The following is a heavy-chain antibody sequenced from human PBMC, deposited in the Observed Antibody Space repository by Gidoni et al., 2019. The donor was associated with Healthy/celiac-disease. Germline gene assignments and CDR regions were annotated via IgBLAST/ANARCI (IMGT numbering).Heavy chain of an antibody. D-gene: IGHD6-6*01. CDR1: GGSISSSSYY. CDR2: IYYSGST. Sequence: QLQLQESGPGLVKPSETLSLTCTVSGGSISSSSYYWGWIRQPPGKGLEWIGSIYYSGSTYYNPSLKSRVTISVDTSKNQFSLKLSSVTAADTAVYYCARAPYSSFHPIYFDYWGQGTLVTVSS. CDR3: ARAPYSSFHPIYFDY. V-gene: IGHV4-39*01. J-gene: IGHJ4*02.